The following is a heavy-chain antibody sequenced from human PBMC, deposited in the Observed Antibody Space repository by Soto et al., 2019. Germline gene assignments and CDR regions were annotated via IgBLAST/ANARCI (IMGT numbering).Heavy chain of an antibody. CDR2: IYYSGTA. CDR3: ARSYPTLARD. CDR1: GGSISNQY. J-gene: IGHJ4*02. V-gene: IGHV4-59*08. Sequence: QVQLQESGPGLVKPSETLSLTCTVSGGSISNQYWSWIRQPPGKGLEWIGYIYYSGTANYNPSLTSRVTISADTSKHQFSLKLTSVTAADTAVYFCARSYPTLARDWGQGTLVSVSS. D-gene: IGHD3-10*01.